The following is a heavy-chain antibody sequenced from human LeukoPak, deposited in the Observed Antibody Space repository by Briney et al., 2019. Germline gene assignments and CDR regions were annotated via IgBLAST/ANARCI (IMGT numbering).Heavy chain of an antibody. CDR2: ISSSSSYI. J-gene: IGHJ4*02. CDR3: ARDRSGSYSYDY. Sequence: GGSLRLSCAASGFTFSSYSMNWVRQAPGKGLEWVSSISSSSSYIYYADSVKGRFTISRDNAKNSLYLQMNSLRAEDTAVYYCARDRSGSYSYDYWGQGTLVTVSS. V-gene: IGHV3-21*01. D-gene: IGHD1-26*01. CDR1: GFTFSSYS.